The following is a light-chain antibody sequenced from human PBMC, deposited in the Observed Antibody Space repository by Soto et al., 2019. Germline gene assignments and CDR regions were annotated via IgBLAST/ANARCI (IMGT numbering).Light chain of an antibody. J-gene: IGKJ1*01. Sequence: EIVLTQSPGTLSLSPGERATLSCRASQSVSSSYLAWYQQKPGQAPRLLIYGASSRATGIPDRFSGSGSGTDSTLTISRLEPEDFAVYYCQQYDSSPVTFGQGTKVEIK. CDR1: QSVSSSY. CDR2: GAS. V-gene: IGKV3-20*01. CDR3: QQYDSSPVT.